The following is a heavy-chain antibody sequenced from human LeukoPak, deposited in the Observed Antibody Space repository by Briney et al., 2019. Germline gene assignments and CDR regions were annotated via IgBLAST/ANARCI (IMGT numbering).Heavy chain of an antibody. D-gene: IGHD2-15*01. V-gene: IGHV4-31*03. CDR3: ARVGVAAKSSRYFDY. J-gene: IGHJ4*02. CDR2: IHYSGST. CDR1: GGSISSGDYY. Sequence: PSQTLSPTCTVSGGSISSGDYYWSWIRQHPGKGLEWIGYIHYSGSTYYSPSLKSRVTISVDTSKKQFSLKLSSVTAADTAVYYCARVGVAAKSSRYFDYWGQGTLVTVSS.